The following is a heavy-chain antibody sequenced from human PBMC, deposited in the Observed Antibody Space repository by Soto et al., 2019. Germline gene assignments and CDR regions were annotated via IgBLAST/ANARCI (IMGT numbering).Heavy chain of an antibody. Sequence: GGSPRLSCAASGFTFSSYAMSWVRQAPGKGLEWVSAISGSGGSTYYADSVKGRFTISRDNSKNTLYLQMNSLRAEDTVVYYCAKQAAADVFVDLDYWGEGTLVTVSS. D-gene: IGHD6-13*01. CDR2: ISGSGGST. CDR1: GFTFSSYA. J-gene: IGHJ4*02. V-gene: IGHV3-23*01. CDR3: AKQAAADVFVDLDY.